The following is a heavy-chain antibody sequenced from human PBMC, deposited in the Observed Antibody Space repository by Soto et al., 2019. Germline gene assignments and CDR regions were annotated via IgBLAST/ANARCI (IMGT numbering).Heavy chain of an antibody. CDR1: GFTVGISY. V-gene: IGHV3-21*01. J-gene: IGHJ6*02. Sequence: GGSLKLSCAASGFTVGISYMTWVRPVPGKGLEWVSSISSTSSYIYYADSVKGRFTISRDNAKNSLYLQMNSLRAEDTAVYYCARYDSSGYYWPYYYYALDVWGQGTTVTVSS. CDR2: ISSTSSYI. D-gene: IGHD3-22*01. CDR3: ARYDSSGYYWPYYYYALDV.